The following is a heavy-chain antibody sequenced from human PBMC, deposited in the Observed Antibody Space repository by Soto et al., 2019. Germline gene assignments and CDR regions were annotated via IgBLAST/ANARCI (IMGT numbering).Heavy chain of an antibody. D-gene: IGHD5-12*01. Sequence: DVQLVESGGGLFQPGGSLRLSCAASGFTFNNYWMHWVRQGPGKGLVWVSRIYSDGTTSSADSVKGRFTISRDNAKNTVYLQMNSLRDEDTAVYYCVRGNTGYGNFDYWGQGTLVTVSS. V-gene: IGHV3-74*01. J-gene: IGHJ4*02. CDR3: VRGNTGYGNFDY. CDR1: GFTFNNYW. CDR2: IYSDGTT.